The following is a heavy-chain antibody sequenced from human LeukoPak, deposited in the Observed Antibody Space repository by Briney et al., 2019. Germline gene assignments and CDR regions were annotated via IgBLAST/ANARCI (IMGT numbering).Heavy chain of an antibody. CDR2: IWSDGSNK. CDR1: GFTFSTYG. Sequence: GGSLRLSCAASGFTFSTYGIHWVRQAPGKGLEWVAVIWSDGSNKYYADSVKGRFTISRDNSKNTLYLQMNSRRAEDTAVYYCAKDCGGDCYSLDYWGQGTLVTVSS. J-gene: IGHJ4*02. V-gene: IGHV3-30*02. D-gene: IGHD2-21*02. CDR3: AKDCGGDCYSLDY.